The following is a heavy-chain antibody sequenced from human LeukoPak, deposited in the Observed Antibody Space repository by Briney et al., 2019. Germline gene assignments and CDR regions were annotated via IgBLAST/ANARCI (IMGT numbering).Heavy chain of an antibody. CDR3: ARASYDSSGYYTDYYYYYMDV. Sequence: GGSLRLSCAASGFTFSTYGIHWVRQAPGKGLEWVAFIRYDGSNKYYADSVKGRFTISRDNAKNSLYLQMNSLRAEDTALYHCARASYDSSGYYTDYYYYYMDVWGKGTTVTISS. V-gene: IGHV3-30*02. D-gene: IGHD3-22*01. CDR1: GFTFSTYG. CDR2: IRYDGSNK. J-gene: IGHJ6*03.